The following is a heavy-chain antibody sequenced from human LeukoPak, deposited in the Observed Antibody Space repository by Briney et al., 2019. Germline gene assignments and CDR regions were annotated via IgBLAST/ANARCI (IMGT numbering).Heavy chain of an antibody. CDR3: ARGAWTAYYFDY. V-gene: IGHV3-74*01. CDR1: GFSFSSHW. Sequence: GGSLRLSCVASGFSFSSHWMHWVRQAPGKGLVWVSRINGDESRTFFADSVRGRFTISRDNAKNTVYLEMNSLTDEDTAVYFCARGAWTAYYFDYWGQGTVVTVSS. D-gene: IGHD3/OR15-3a*01. CDR2: INGDESRT. J-gene: IGHJ4*02.